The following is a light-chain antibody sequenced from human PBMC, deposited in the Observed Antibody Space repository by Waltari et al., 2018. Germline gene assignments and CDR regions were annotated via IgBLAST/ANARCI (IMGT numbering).Light chain of an antibody. CDR3: SSYTSSSTLV. V-gene: IGLV2-14*01. Sequence: QSALTQPASVSGSPGQSITISCTGTSSDVGGYHYVSWYQQHPGKAPKRMIYEVSNRPSGFSNRFSGSKSGNTASLTISGLQAEDEADDYCSSYTSSSTLVFGGGTKLTVL. CDR2: EVS. J-gene: IGLJ2*01. CDR1: SSDVGGYHY.